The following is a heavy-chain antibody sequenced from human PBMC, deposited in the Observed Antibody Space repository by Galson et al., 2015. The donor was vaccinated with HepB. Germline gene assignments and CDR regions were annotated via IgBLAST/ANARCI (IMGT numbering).Heavy chain of an antibody. D-gene: IGHD3-3*01. CDR2: IYWNEDK. CDR3: AQRGVYYDYWSGYPPFDH. Sequence: PALVKPTQTLTLTCTLSGFSLTTSGVGVGWIRQPPGKALEWLALIYWNEDKYYSPSLKSRLSITKDTSKNQVVLTMTNMDPVDTGIYYCAQRGVYYDYWSGYPPFDHWGQGTLVTVSS. CDR1: GFSLTTSGVG. J-gene: IGHJ4*02. V-gene: IGHV2-5*01.